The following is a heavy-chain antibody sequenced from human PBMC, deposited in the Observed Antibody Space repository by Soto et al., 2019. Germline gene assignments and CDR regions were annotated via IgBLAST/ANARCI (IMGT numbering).Heavy chain of an antibody. J-gene: IGHJ4*02. D-gene: IGHD3-3*01. CDR2: IYYSGST. V-gene: IGHV4-31*03. CDR3: ARASPSERFGVVITDYFDY. Sequence: QVQLQESGPGLVKPSQTLSLTCTVSGGSISSGGYYWSWIRQHPGKGLEWIGYIYYSGSTYYNPSLKSRVTISVDTSKNQFSLKRSSVTAADTAVYYCARASPSERFGVVITDYFDYWGQGTLVTVSS. CDR1: GGSISSGGYY.